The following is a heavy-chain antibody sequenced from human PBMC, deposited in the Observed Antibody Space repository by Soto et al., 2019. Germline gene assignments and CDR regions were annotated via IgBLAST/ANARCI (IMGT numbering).Heavy chain of an antibody. CDR3: ARDLGYCSSTSCPRYYYYGMDV. CDR1: GYTFTGYY. Sequence: ASVKVSCKASGYTFTGYYMHWVRQAPGRGLEWMGWINPNSGGTNYAQKFQGWVTMTRDTSISTAYMELSRLRSDDTAVYYCARDLGYCSSTSCPRYYYYGMDVWGQGTTVTVSS. J-gene: IGHJ6*02. CDR2: INPNSGGT. V-gene: IGHV1-2*04. D-gene: IGHD2-2*01.